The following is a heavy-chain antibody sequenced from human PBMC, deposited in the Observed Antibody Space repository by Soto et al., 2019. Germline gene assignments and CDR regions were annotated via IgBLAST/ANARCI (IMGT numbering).Heavy chain of an antibody. D-gene: IGHD3-22*01. CDR2: FRESGGTT. J-gene: IGHJ4*01. V-gene: IGHV3-23*01. CDR1: GFSFSSSA. CDR3: TTDSYSTMIVVRFDY. Sequence: GGSLRLSCAASGFSFSSSAMSWVRQAPGKRLEWVSTFRESGGTTHYADPVKGRFTISRDTSNNILFLQMNSLKTEDTGIYYCTTDSYSTMIVVRFDYWGHGTQVTVSS.